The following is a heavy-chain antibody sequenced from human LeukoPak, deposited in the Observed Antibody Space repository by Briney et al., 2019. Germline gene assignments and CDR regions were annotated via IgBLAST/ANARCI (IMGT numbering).Heavy chain of an antibody. V-gene: IGHV4-59*01. D-gene: IGHD3-22*01. CDR2: ISYSGTT. CDR3: AREGYDSNIYYKADY. J-gene: IGHJ4*02. Sequence: SETLSLTCTVSGGSINTYYWSWIRQPPGKGLEWIGYISYSGTTKYNPSLESRVTITIDTSKNQFSLKPSSVTAADTAVYYCAREGYDSNIYYKADYWGQGTLVTVSS. CDR1: GGSINTYY.